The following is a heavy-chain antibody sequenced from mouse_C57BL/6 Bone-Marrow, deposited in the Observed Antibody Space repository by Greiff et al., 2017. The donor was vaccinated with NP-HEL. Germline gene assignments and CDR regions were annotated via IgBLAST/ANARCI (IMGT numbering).Heavy chain of an antibody. CDR2: ISSGGDYI. CDR1: GFTFSSYA. D-gene: IGHD2-4*01. V-gene: IGHV5-9-1*02. CDR3: TREIYYDYGGPFAY. Sequence: EVKVEESGEGLVKPGGSLKLSCAASGFTFSSYAMSWVRQTPEKRLEWVAYISSGGDYIYYADTVKGRFTISRDNARNTLYLQMSSLKSEDTAMYYCTREIYYDYGGPFAYWGQGTLVTVSA. J-gene: IGHJ3*01.